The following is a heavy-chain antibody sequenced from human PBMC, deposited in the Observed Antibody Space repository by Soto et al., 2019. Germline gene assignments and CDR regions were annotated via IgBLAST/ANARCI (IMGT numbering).Heavy chain of an antibody. CDR3: ARDCAGYSSGWYQRGGFDY. V-gene: IGHV3-33*01. D-gene: IGHD6-19*01. J-gene: IGHJ4*02. Sequence: QVQLVESGGGVVQPGRSLRLSCAASGFTFSSYGMHWVRQAPGKGLEWVAVIWYDGSNKYYADSVKGRFTISRDNSKNTLYLQMTGLRAEDTAVYYCARDCAGYSSGWYQRGGFDYWGQGTLVTVSS. CDR2: IWYDGSNK. CDR1: GFTFSSYG.